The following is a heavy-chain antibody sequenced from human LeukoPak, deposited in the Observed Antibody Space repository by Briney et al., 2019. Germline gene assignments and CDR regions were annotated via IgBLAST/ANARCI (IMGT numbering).Heavy chain of an antibody. V-gene: IGHV3-33*01. CDR1: EFTFSSYG. CDR2: IWYDGSNK. D-gene: IGHD1-26*01. J-gene: IGHJ6*02. CDR3: ARALVGATYYYGMDV. Sequence: PGGSLSPSCAASEFTFSSYGMHWVRKAPGKGLEGLAIIWYDGSNKYYADSVKGRFTISRDNSKNTLYLQMNSLRAEDTAVYYCARALVGATYYYGMDVWGQGTTVTVS.